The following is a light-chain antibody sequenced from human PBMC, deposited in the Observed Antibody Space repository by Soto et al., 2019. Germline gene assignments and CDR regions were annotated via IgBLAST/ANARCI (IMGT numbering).Light chain of an antibody. CDR3: YSYAGTSYV. V-gene: IGLV2-23*02. Sequence: QSVLTQPASVSGSPGQSITISCTGTSSDVGSYDAVSWYQHHPGKVPKLMIYEVNKRPSGVSYRFSGSKSGNTASLTISGLQAEDEADYYCYSYAGTSYVFGSGTKVTVL. J-gene: IGLJ1*01. CDR2: EVN. CDR1: SSDVGSYDA.